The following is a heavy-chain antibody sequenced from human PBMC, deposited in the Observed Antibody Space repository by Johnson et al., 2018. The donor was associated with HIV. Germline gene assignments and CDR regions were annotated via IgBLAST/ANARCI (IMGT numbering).Heavy chain of an antibody. CDR1: GFSLSTYA. Sequence: QVQLVESGGGVVQPGRSMRLSCAASGFSLSTYAIHWVRQAPGKGLEWVALISNDGSNKYYADSVKGRFTISRDNSKNTLYLQMNSLRAEDTAVYYCARGGAARTDAFDIWGQG. D-gene: IGHD6-6*01. J-gene: IGHJ3*02. V-gene: IGHV3-30*04. CDR2: ISNDGSNK. CDR3: ARGGAARTDAFDI.